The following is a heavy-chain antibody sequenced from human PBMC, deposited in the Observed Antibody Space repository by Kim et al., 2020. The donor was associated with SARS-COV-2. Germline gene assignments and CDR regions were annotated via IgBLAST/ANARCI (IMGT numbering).Heavy chain of an antibody. CDR2: VNGDGSST. Sequence: GGSLRLSCAASGFAFRNSLMFWVRQTPEKGLVWVSRVNGDGSSTVYADSVKGRFTISRDNAKNTLYLQMSSLRAEDTAVYYCAGGGNHFDYWGLGTLVTVSS. J-gene: IGHJ4*02. CDR3: AGGGNHFDY. CDR1: GFAFRNSL. V-gene: IGHV3-74*01.